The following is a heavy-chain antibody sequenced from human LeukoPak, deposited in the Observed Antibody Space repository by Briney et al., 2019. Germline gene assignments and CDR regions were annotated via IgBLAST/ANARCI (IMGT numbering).Heavy chain of an antibody. V-gene: IGHV3-74*01. CDR2: INSDGSIT. CDR3: AGGSGWLFGT. Sequence: PGGSLRLSCAASGFTFSDYWMHWVRQAPGKGLVWVSRINSDGSITNYADSVEGRFTISRDNAKNSLYLQMNSLRVEDTAIYYCAGGSGWLFGTWGQGTLVTVSS. CDR1: GFTFSDYW. J-gene: IGHJ5*02. D-gene: IGHD6-19*01.